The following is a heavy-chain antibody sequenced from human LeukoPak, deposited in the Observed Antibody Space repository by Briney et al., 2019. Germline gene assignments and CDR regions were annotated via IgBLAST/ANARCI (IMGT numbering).Heavy chain of an antibody. CDR2: IRGKPYGETT. Sequence: GRSLRLSRTASGFTFPDYLMTWVRQAPGKGLEWVGFIRGKPYGETTEYAASVKGRFTISRDESGNVAYLQMNSLKTEDTAVYYCTRAPSGSYLGDWGQGTLVTVSS. V-gene: IGHV3-49*04. CDR3: TRAPSGSYLGD. CDR1: GFTFPDYL. J-gene: IGHJ4*02. D-gene: IGHD1-26*01.